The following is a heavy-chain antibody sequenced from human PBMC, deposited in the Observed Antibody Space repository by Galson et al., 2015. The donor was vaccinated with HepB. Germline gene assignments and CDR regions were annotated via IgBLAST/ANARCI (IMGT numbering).Heavy chain of an antibody. J-gene: IGHJ4*02. V-gene: IGHV1-46*04. Sequence: SVKVSCKASGYTFTSYYMHWVRQAPGQGLEWMGIINPSGGSTSYAQKLQGRVTMTRDTPTSTVYMELSSLRSEDTAVYYCARVRRYCSGGSCYDQGGDYWGQGTLVTVSS. CDR3: ARVRRYCSGGSCYDQGGDY. D-gene: IGHD2-15*01. CDR2: INPSGGST. CDR1: GYTFTSYY.